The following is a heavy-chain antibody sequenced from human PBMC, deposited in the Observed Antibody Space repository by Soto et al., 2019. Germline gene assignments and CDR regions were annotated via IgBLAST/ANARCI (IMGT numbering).Heavy chain of an antibody. CDR3: ARDQELYSSNYYGMDV. D-gene: IGHD1-26*01. V-gene: IGHV1-46*01. J-gene: IGHJ6*04. CDR2: INPSGGST. Sequence: GASVKVSCKVSGYTFTSYYMHWVRQAPGQGLEWMGIINPSGGSTSYAQKFQGRVTMTRDTSTSTVYMELSSLRSEDTAVYYCARDQELYSSNYYGMDVWGKGTTVTVAS. CDR1: GYTFTSYY.